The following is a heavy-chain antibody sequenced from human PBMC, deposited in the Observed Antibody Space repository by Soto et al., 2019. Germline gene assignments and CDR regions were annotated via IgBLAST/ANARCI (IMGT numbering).Heavy chain of an antibody. D-gene: IGHD5-12*01. CDR3: ERAPGAVNSYDAVDV. CDR1: GFIFNDYY. J-gene: IGHJ6*02. V-gene: IGHV3-11*06. CDR2: ISDGGSYT. Sequence: LRLSCVASGFIFNDYYMAWIRRTPGKGLEWVSYISDGGSYTNHGDSVRGRVTVTRDNARNSLYLQMKSLRVEDTGVYYCERAPGAVNSYDAVDVWGQGTTVTVSS.